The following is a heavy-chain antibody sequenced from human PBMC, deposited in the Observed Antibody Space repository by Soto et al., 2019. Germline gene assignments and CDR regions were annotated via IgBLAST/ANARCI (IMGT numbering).Heavy chain of an antibody. J-gene: IGHJ4*02. D-gene: IGHD6-13*01. Sequence: QVQLVESGGGVVQPGRSLRLSCAVSGFTFSNYGIHWVRQAPGKGLEWVSVISYDGSNKYYADSVKGRFTISRDNSKNTLYQQMNSLRAEDTAVYYCAKDVSQYSSSWAWYCDYWGQGTLVSFSS. CDR2: ISYDGSNK. V-gene: IGHV3-30*18. CDR1: GFTFSNYG. CDR3: AKDVSQYSSSWAWYCDY.